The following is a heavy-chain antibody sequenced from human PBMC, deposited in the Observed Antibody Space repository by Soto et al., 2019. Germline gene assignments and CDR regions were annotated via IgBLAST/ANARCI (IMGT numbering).Heavy chain of an antibody. D-gene: IGHD6-19*01. Sequence: TGEALIHSCAASGFTLISYGMNWVRQAPGEGLEWGSAISGSGGCTYYAGSVKGRFTISRDNAKNTLYLQMNSLRAEDTAVYYVAGSCRKSRSGWYLWGQANPGTV. CDR3: AGSCRKSRSGWYL. CDR2: ISGSGGCT. J-gene: IGHJ1*01. CDR1: GFTLISYG. V-gene: IGHV3-23*01.